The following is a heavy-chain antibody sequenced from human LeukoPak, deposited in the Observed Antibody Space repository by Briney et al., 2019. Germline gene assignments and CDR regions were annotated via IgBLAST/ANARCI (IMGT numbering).Heavy chain of an antibody. Sequence: GGSLRLSCAASGFPFRDFGLSWVRQAPGKGLEWVSGISGGGDIIYYADSVKGRFTISSDSSKNTVHLQMNSLRAEDTAVYHCAKSGYNRFDYWGQGTLVTVSS. CDR2: ISGGGDII. J-gene: IGHJ4*02. D-gene: IGHD5-24*01. CDR1: GFPFRDFG. CDR3: AKSGYNRFDY. V-gene: IGHV3-23*01.